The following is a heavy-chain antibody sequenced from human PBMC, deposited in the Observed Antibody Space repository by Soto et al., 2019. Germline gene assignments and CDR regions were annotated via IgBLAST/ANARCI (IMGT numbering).Heavy chain of an antibody. CDR1: GGSISSGGYS. J-gene: IGHJ4*02. Sequence: SETLSLTCAVSGGSISSGGYSWSWIRQPPGKGLEWIGYIYHSGSTYYNPSLKSRVTISVDRSKNQFSLKLSSVTAADTAVYYCARHVDSSSWYYFDYWGQGTLVTVSS. CDR3: ARHVDSSSWYYFDY. D-gene: IGHD6-13*01. V-gene: IGHV4-30-2*01. CDR2: IYHSGST.